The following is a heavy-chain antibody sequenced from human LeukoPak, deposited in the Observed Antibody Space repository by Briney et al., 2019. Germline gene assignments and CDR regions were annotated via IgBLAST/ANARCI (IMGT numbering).Heavy chain of an antibody. CDR1: GFTFSSYA. Sequence: GGSLRLSCAASGFTFSSYAMSWVRQAPGKGLEWVSAINGSGGSTYYADSVKGRFTISRDNSKNTLYLQMNSLRAEDTAVYYCAKARSGSSGYYPAFDYWGQGTLVTVSS. CDR2: INGSGGST. V-gene: IGHV3-23*01. J-gene: IGHJ4*02. CDR3: AKARSGSSGYYPAFDY. D-gene: IGHD3-22*01.